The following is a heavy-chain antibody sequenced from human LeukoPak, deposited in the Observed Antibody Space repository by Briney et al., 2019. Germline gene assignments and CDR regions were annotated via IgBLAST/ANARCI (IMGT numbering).Heavy chain of an antibody. J-gene: IGHJ4*02. CDR1: GGSFSGYY. D-gene: IGHD3-3*01. CDR3: ASTSYYDFWSGYDY. CDR2: INHSGST. Sequence: PSETLSLICAVYGGSFSGYYWSWIRQPPGKGPEWIGEINHSGSTNYNPSLKSRVTISVDTSKNQFSLKLSSVTAADTAVYYCASTSYYDFWSGYDYWGQGTLVTVSS. V-gene: IGHV4-34*01.